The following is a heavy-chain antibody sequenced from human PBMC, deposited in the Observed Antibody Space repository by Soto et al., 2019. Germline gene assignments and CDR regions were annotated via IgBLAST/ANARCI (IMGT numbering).Heavy chain of an antibody. CDR3: ARGPTVGFNPNNWFEP. CDR2: ISPIFGTA. Sequence: QVQLVQSGAEVKKPGSSVKVSCKASGGTFSSYAISWVRQAPGQGLEWMGGISPIFGTANYAEKFQGSVTITEDDYTSTAYMELSSLRSEDTAVYYCARGPTVGFNPNNWFEPWGQGTLVTVSS. D-gene: IGHD3-10*01. CDR1: GGTFSSYA. V-gene: IGHV1-69*01. J-gene: IGHJ5*02.